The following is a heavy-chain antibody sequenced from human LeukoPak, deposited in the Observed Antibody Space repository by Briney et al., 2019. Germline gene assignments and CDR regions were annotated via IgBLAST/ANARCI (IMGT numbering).Heavy chain of an antibody. CDR3: AKATGYLL. D-gene: IGHD1-14*01. V-gene: IGHV3-23*01. Sequence: PGGSLRLSCAASGFTFSNAWMSWVRQAPGKGLEWVSTISNSGGTTYYADSVKGRFTISRDDSENTLSLQMNSLRAEDTAVYYCAKATGYLLWGQGTLVTVSS. J-gene: IGHJ4*02. CDR1: GFTFSNAW. CDR2: ISNSGGTT.